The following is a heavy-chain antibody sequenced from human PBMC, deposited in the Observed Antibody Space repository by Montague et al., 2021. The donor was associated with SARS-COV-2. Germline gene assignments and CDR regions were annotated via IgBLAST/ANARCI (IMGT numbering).Heavy chain of an antibody. V-gene: IGHV4-4*02. D-gene: IGHD3-10*01. J-gene: IGHJ5*02. Sequence: SETLSLTCEVSGASISSNNWWIWVRQSPGKGLEWIGETYHSGSTNHNPSLRGRVTISVDKSKNQFSLKVNSVSAADTAVYYCARLGVVPSPRTFDPWGQGTLITVSS. CDR1: GASISSNNW. CDR3: ARLGVVPSPRTFDP. CDR2: TYHSGST.